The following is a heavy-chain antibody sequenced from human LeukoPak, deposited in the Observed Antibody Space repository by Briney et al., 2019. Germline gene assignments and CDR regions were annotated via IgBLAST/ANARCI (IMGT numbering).Heavy chain of an antibody. CDR2: IYSCGST. CDR1: GFTVSSDY. V-gene: IGHV3-66*03. J-gene: IGHJ4*02. Sequence: GGSLRLSCEASGFTVSSDYMSWVRQAPGKGLEWVSVIYSCGSTYYADSVKGRFTISRDNSKNTLYLQMNSLRAEDTAVYYCARRSSASPPYYFGYWGQGTLVTVSS. D-gene: IGHD2-2*01. CDR3: ARRSSASPPYYFGY.